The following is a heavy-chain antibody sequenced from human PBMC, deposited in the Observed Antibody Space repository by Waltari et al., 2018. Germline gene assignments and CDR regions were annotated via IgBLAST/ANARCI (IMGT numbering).Heavy chain of an antibody. D-gene: IGHD3-22*01. CDR2: RSYDGSNK. V-gene: IGHV3-30-3*01. J-gene: IGHJ4*02. CDR1: GFTFSSYT. Sequence: QAQLVQSGGGVVQPGRSLRLSCAASGFTFSSYTFNWLRQPPGKVMGWGAARSYDGSNKQDADTGKGRFSISRENTKNTLHLQMDSLRPEDTAVYYCARNGDYYDSAAYDRPWGQGTLVTVSS. CDR3: ARNGDYYDSAAYDRP.